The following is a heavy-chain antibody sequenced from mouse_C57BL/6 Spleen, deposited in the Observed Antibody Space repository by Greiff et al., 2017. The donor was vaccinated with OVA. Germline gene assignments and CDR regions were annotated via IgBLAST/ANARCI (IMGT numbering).Heavy chain of an antibody. V-gene: IGHV3-6*01. CDR1: GYSITSGYY. J-gene: IGHJ2*01. CDR2: ISYDGSN. D-gene: IGHD4-1*01. CDR3: ARGELVYFDY. Sequence: EVQLKESGPGLVKPSQSLSLTCSVTGYSITSGYYWNWIRQFPGNKLEWMGYISYDGSNNYNPSLKNRTSLTRDTSKNQFFLKLNSVTTEDTATYYCARGELVYFDYWGQGTTLTVSS.